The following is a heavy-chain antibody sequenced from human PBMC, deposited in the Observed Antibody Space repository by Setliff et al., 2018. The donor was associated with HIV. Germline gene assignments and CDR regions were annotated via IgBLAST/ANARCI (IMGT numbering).Heavy chain of an antibody. V-gene: IGHV1-18*01. J-gene: IGHJ5*02. CDR3: ARRADWFDL. CDR1: GYTFTSYG. Sequence: ASVKVSCKASGYTFTSYGLSWVRQAPGQGLEWMGWISDYNSNTEYAQKLQGRVTMTKDTSTSAAYMELRSLRPDDTAVYFCARRADWFDLWGQGTLVTVSS. CDR2: ISDYNSNT.